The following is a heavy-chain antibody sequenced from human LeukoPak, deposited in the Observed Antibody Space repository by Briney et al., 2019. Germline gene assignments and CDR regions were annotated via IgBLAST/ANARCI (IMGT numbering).Heavy chain of an antibody. CDR1: GFTFSSYG. V-gene: IGHV3-30*02. J-gene: IGHJ4*02. CDR2: IRYDGSNK. Sequence: GGSLRLSCAASGFTFSSYGMHWVRQAPGKGLEWVAFIRYDGSNKYYADSVKDRFTISRDNSKNTLYLQMNSLRAEDTAVYYCAKDRYDFWSGYPEYYFDYWGQGTLVTVSS. CDR3: AKDRYDFWSGYPEYYFDY. D-gene: IGHD3-3*01.